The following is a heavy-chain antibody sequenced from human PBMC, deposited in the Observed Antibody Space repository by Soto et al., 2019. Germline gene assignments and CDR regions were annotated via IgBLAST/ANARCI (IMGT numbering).Heavy chain of an antibody. Sequence: EVQLVESGGGLVQPGGSLRLSCAASGFTFSSYSMNWVRQAPGKGLEWVSYISISSSTIYYADSVKGRSTISRDNAKNSLYLQMNSLRAEDTAVYYRARAPGSPGDYYYSGMDVWGQGTTVTVSS. CDR3: ARAPGSPGDYYYSGMDV. V-gene: IGHV3-48*01. D-gene: IGHD1-26*01. CDR1: GFTFSSYS. J-gene: IGHJ6*02. CDR2: ISISSSTI.